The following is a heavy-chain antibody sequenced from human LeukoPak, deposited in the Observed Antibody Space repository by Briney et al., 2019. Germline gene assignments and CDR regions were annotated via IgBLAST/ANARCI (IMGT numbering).Heavy chain of an antibody. V-gene: IGHV1-2*02. D-gene: IGHD6-13*01. CDR1: GYTFTGYY. Sequence: ASVKVSCKASGYTFTGYYMHWVRQAPGQGLEWMGWINPNSGGTNYAQKFQGRVTLTRDTSISTAYMELSRLRSDDTAVYYCARRGAGYSSSWYVSDAFDIWGQGTMVTVSS. CDR3: ARRGAGYSSSWYVSDAFDI. J-gene: IGHJ3*02. CDR2: INPNSGGT.